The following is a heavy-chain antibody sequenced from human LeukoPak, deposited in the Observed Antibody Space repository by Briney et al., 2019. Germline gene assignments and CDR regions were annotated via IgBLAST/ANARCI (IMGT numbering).Heavy chain of an antibody. CDR1: GYTFTSYA. J-gene: IGHJ4*02. CDR2: INAGNGNT. Sequence: ASVKVSCKASGYTFTSYAMHWVRQAPGQRLEWMGWINAGNGNTKYSQKFQGRVTITRDTSASTAYMELSSLRSEDTAVYYCARRMATIESFDYWGQGTLVTVSS. D-gene: IGHD5-24*01. CDR3: ARRMATIESFDY. V-gene: IGHV1-3*01.